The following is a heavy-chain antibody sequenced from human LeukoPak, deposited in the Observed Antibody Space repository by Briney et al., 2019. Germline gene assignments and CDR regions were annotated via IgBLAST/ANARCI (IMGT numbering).Heavy chain of an antibody. CDR1: GGSISSSSYY. CDR3: ARLIEYCSSTSCYPT. CDR2: IYYSGST. D-gene: IGHD2-2*01. Sequence: PSETLSLTXTVSGGSISSSSYYWGWIRQPPGKGLEWIGSIYYSGSTYYNPSLKSRVTISVDTSKNQFSLKLSSVTAADTAVYYCARLIEYCSSTSCYPTWGQGTLVTVSS. V-gene: IGHV4-39*01. J-gene: IGHJ5*02.